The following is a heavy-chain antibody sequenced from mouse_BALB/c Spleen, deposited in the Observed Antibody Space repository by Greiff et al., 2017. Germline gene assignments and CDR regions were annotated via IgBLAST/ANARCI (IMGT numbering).Heavy chain of an antibody. V-gene: IGHV5-6*01. CDR3: ARQDWDYAMDY. J-gene: IGHJ4*01. Sequence: EVKLMESGGDLVKPGGSLKLSCAASGFTFSSYGMSWVRQTPDKRLEWVATISSGGSYTYYPDSVKGRFTISRDNAKNTLYLQMSSLKSEDTAMYYCARQDWDYAMDYWGQGTSVTVSS. CDR2: ISSGGSYT. D-gene: IGHD4-1*01. CDR1: GFTFSSYG.